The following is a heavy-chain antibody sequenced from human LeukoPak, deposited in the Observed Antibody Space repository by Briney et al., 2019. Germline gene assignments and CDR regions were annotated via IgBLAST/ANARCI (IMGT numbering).Heavy chain of an antibody. J-gene: IGHJ5*02. V-gene: IGHV3-7*01. Sequence: GGSLRLSCAASGFTFSSYWMSWVRQAPGKGLEGVANIKQDGSEKYYVDSVKGRFTISRDNTKNSLYLQMNSLRAEDTAVYYCARDPRSAMVRGVKKNWFGPWGQGTLVTVSS. D-gene: IGHD3-10*01. CDR3: ARDPRSAMVRGVKKNWFGP. CDR1: GFTFSSYW. CDR2: IKQDGSEK.